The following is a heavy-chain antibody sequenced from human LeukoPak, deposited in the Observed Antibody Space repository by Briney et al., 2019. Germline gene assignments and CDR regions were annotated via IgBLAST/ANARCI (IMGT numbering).Heavy chain of an antibody. J-gene: IGHJ4*02. Sequence: HPGGSLRLSCAASGFTFSSYAMSWVRQAPGKGLEWVGHIKEDGSSQNYADSVKGRFTISRDNAKSSLHLQMNGLRAEDTAMYYCVKDSGWFHFDSWGQGTLVTVSS. CDR1: GFTFSSYA. CDR3: VKDSGWFHFDS. V-gene: IGHV3-7*03. D-gene: IGHD6-19*01. CDR2: IKEDGSSQ.